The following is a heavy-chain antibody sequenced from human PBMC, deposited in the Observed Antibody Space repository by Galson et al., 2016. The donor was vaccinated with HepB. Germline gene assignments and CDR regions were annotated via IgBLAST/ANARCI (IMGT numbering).Heavy chain of an antibody. CDR1: GGSVNRGNDY. Sequence: SETLSLTCSVSGGSVNRGNDYWNWIRQPPGKGLEWIGYIYKSGFTSYNPSLESRVTIAGDTSKNQFALRLNPVTAADTAVYYCARVRLGLLHFDSWGQGTLVTVSS. CDR3: ARVRLGLLHFDS. D-gene: IGHD2-21*01. CDR2: IYKSGFT. V-gene: IGHV4-61*01. J-gene: IGHJ4*02.